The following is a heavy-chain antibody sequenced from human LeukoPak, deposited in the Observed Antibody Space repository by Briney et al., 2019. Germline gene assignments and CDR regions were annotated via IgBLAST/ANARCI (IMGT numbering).Heavy chain of an antibody. CDR3: AKEIFSGLLYIDY. CDR1: GFTFSSFS. Sequence: GGSLRLSCASSGFTFSSFSLSWVRQAPGKGLEWVSAITDAVGSTHYADSVKGRFTISSDNSKNTVYLQMNSLRPEDMAVYYCAKEIFSGLLYIDYWGQGTLVTVSS. CDR2: ITDAVGST. V-gene: IGHV3-23*01. D-gene: IGHD5-12*01. J-gene: IGHJ4*02.